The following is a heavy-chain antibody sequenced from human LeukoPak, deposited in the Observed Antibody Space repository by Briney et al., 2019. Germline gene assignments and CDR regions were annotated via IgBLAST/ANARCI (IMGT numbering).Heavy chain of an antibody. D-gene: IGHD6-6*01. CDR3: ARARWQLVPYFDS. CDR2: INPNSGGT. Sequence: ASVKGSCKASGNTFTDYYMHWVRQATGQGLEWIGWINPNSGGTNFAQKCQGRVAMTRDTSISTAYMELGSLRSDDTVVYYCARARWQLVPYFDSWGQGTLVTVSS. J-gene: IGHJ4*02. CDR1: GNTFTDYY. V-gene: IGHV1-2*02.